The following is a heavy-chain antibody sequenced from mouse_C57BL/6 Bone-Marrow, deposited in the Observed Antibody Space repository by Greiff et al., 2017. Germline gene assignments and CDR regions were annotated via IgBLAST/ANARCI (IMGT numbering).Heavy chain of an antibody. CDR1: GYTFTSYW. D-gene: IGHD1-1*01. CDR2: IDPSDSYT. V-gene: IGHV1-59*01. Sequence: QVQLQQPGAELVKPGASVKLSCKASGYTFTSYWMHWVKQRPGQGLEWLGVIDPSDSYTNYNQKFKGKATLTVDTSSSPAYMQLSSLTSEDSAVYYCFLGSRAYWGQGTLVTVSA. J-gene: IGHJ3*01. CDR3: FLGSRAY.